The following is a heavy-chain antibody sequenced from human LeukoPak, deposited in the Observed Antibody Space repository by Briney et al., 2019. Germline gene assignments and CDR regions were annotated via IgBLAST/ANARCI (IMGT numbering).Heavy chain of an antibody. V-gene: IGHV4-59*01. D-gene: IGHD1-1*01. CDR1: GGSISSYY. CDR2: IYYSGST. CDR3: ASGFRGQLGYFDY. J-gene: IGHJ4*02. Sequence: PSETLSLTCTVSGGSISSYYWSWIRQPPGKGLEWIGYIYYSGSTNYNPSLKSRVTISVDTSKNHFSLKLSSVTAADTAVYYCASGFRGQLGYFDYWGQGTLVTVSS.